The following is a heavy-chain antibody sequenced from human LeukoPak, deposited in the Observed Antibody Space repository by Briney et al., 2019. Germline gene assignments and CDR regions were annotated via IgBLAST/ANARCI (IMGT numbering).Heavy chain of an antibody. V-gene: IGHV1-69*13. D-gene: IGHD6-13*01. CDR3: ARNIAAGTTYFDY. Sequence: AASVKVSCKASGGTFSSYAISWVRQAPGQGLEWMGGIIPIFGTANYAQKFQGRVTITADESTSTAYMELSSLRSEDTAVYYCARNIAAGTTYFDYWGQGTLVTVSS. CDR2: IIPIFGTA. J-gene: IGHJ4*02. CDR1: GGTFSSYA.